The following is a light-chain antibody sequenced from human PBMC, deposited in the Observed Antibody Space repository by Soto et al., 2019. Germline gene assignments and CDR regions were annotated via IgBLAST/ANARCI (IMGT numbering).Light chain of an antibody. CDR2: TAS. CDR1: QSINSY. V-gene: IGKV1-39*01. Sequence: IQMTQSPSSLSASVGDRVTMTCRASQSINSYLNWYQQRPGKAPRLLIYTASSLQSGVPSRFSGSGSGTDFTLTITSLQPEDFASYYCQQSLSTPLTFGGGTKVDIK. CDR3: QQSLSTPLT. J-gene: IGKJ4*01.